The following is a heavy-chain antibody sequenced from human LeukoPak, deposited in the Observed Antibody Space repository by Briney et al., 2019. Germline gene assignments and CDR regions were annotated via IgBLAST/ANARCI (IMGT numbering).Heavy chain of an antibody. CDR2: INPNSGGT. V-gene: IGHV1-2*02. Sequence: ASVKVSCKASGYTFTGYYMHWVRQAPGQGLEWMGWINPNSGGTNYAQKFQGRVTMTRDTSISTAYMELSRLRSDDTAVYYCARDSGNSGSYWGRYFDYWGQGTLVTVS. D-gene: IGHD1-26*01. J-gene: IGHJ4*02. CDR1: GYTFTGYY. CDR3: ARDSGNSGSYWGRYFDY.